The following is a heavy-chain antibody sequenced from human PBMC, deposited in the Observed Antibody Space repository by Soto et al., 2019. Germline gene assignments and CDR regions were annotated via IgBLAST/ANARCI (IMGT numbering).Heavy chain of an antibody. V-gene: IGHV4-59*01. CDR2: IYYSGST. Sequence: PSETLSLTCTVSGGSISSYYWSWIRQPPGKGLEWIGYIYYSGSTNYNPSLKSRVTISVDTSKNQFSLKLSSVTAADTAVYYCARKITAWGNWFDPWGQGTLVTVSS. CDR1: GGSISSYY. D-gene: IGHD3-16*01. CDR3: ARKITAWGNWFDP. J-gene: IGHJ5*02.